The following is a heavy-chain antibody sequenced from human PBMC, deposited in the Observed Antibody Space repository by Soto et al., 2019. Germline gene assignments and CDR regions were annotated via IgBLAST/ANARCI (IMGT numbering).Heavy chain of an antibody. J-gene: IGHJ4*02. V-gene: IGHV1-3*05. CDR3: ARAVAGPADFDY. Sequence: QVQLVQSGAEEKKPGASVKVPCKASGYTFTGYAMHWVRQAPGQRLEWMGWINAGNGNTKYSQKFQGRVTITRDTSATTAYMELSSLRSEDTAVYYCARAVAGPADFDYWGQGTLVTVSS. CDR2: INAGNGNT. CDR1: GYTFTGYA. D-gene: IGHD5-12*01.